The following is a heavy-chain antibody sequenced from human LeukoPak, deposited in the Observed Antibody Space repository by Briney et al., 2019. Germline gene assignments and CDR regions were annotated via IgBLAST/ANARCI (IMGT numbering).Heavy chain of an antibody. D-gene: IGHD3-10*01. J-gene: IGHJ4*02. CDR3: ARDGGGYGSGSSKDY. CDR1: GGSFSGYY. Sequence: SETLSLTCAVYGGSFSGYYWSWIRQPPGKGLEWIGEINHSGSTNYNPSLKSRVTISVDTSKNQFSLNLSSVTAADTAVYYCARDGGGYGSGSSKDYWGQGTLVTVSS. CDR2: INHSGST. V-gene: IGHV4-34*01.